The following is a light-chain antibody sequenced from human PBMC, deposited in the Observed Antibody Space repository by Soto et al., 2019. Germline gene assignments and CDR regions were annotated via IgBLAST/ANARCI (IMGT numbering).Light chain of an antibody. Sequence: QSALTQPRSVSGSPGQSVTISCTGTSSDVGGYIYVSWYQQHPGKAPKLIIYDVAKRPSGVPDRFSGSKSGNTASLAISGPQAEDEADYYCCSYAGGPFVFGTGTKLTVL. V-gene: IGLV2-11*01. CDR3: CSYAGGPFV. CDR1: SSDVGGYIY. J-gene: IGLJ1*01. CDR2: DVA.